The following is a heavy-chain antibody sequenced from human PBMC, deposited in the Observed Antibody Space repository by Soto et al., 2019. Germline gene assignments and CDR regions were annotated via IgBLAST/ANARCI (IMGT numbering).Heavy chain of an antibody. CDR1: GVTFSSYA. CDR3: ARVFGELALGYGMDV. J-gene: IGHJ6*02. Sequence: SVKVSCKASGVTFSSYAISWVGQAPRRVLEWMVGIIPIFGTENYAQKFKGRVTITADESTSTAYMELSSLRYEDTAVYYCARVFGELALGYGMDVWGQGTTVTVSS. D-gene: IGHD3-10*02. CDR2: IIPIFGTE. V-gene: IGHV1-69*13.